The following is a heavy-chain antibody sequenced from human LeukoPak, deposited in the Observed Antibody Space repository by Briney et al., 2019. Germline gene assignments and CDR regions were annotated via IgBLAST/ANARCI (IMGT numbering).Heavy chain of an antibody. Sequence: SQTLSLTCTVSGGSISSGGYYWSWIRQHPGKGLEWIAYIYYSGSTYYNPSLKSRVTISVDPSKNQFSLKLSSVTAADTAVYYCARVTYYYGSGSYRWFDPWGQGTLVTVSS. D-gene: IGHD3-10*01. J-gene: IGHJ5*02. CDR1: GGSISSGGYY. CDR2: IYYSGST. CDR3: ARVTYYYGSGSYRWFDP. V-gene: IGHV4-31*03.